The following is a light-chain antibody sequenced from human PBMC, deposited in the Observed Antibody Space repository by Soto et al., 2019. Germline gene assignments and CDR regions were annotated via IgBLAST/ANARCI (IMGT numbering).Light chain of an antibody. J-gene: IGKJ1*01. CDR1: QAIRND. V-gene: IGKV1-6*01. CDR3: IQDFNSPRT. CDR2: AAS. Sequence: AIQMTQSPSSLSASVGDRVTITCRASQAIRNDLCWYQQKPGKAPKLLIFAASTLQGGVPSRFSGSGSGTVFTLTISRLQPEDFATYYCIQDFNSPRTFGQGTKVEI.